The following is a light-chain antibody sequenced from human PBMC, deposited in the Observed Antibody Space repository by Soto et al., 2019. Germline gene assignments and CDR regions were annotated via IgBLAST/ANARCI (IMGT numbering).Light chain of an antibody. J-gene: IGKJ1*01. CDR2: KAS. CDR1: QTISSW. CDR3: QHYNSYSEA. V-gene: IGKV1-5*03. Sequence: IQLTQSPSTLSGSVGDRVTLTCLASQTISSWLAWYQQKPGKAPKLLIYKASTLKSGVPSRFSGSGSGTEFTLTISSLQPDDFATYYCQHYNSYSEAFGQGTKVDIK.